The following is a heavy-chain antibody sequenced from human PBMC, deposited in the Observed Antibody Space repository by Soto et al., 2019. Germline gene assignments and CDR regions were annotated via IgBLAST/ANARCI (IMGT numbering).Heavy chain of an antibody. D-gene: IGHD3-22*01. CDR2: ISSSSSYI. Sequence: LRLSCAASGFTFSSYSMNWVRQAPGKGLEWVSSISSSSSYIYYADSVKGRFTISRDNAKNSLYLQMNSLRAEDTAVYYCAGKMNYYDSSGPYYYGMDVWGQGTTVTVSS. CDR1: GFTFSSYS. CDR3: AGKMNYYDSSGPYYYGMDV. V-gene: IGHV3-21*01. J-gene: IGHJ6*02.